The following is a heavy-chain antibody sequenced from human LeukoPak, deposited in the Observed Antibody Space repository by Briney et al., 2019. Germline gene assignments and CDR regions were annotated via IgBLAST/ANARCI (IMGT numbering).Heavy chain of an antibody. V-gene: IGHV4-31*03. CDR2: IYYSGST. Sequence: SQTLSLTCTVSGGSISSGGYYWSWIRQHPGKGLEWIGYIYYSGSTYYNPSLKSRVTISVDTSKNRFSLKLSSVTAADTAVYYCASGRAAEPSPTIDYWGQGTLVTVSS. CDR1: GGSISSGGYY. J-gene: IGHJ4*02. CDR3: ASGRAAEPSPTIDY. D-gene: IGHD6-13*01.